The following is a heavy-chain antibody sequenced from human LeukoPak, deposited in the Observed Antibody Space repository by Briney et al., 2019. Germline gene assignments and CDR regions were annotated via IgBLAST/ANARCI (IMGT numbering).Heavy chain of an antibody. CDR1: GNSLSELS. J-gene: IGHJ4*02. CDR2: FDPEEAKM. D-gene: IGHD3-3*01. CDR3: TTRSGDFWSGFVN. Sequence: ASVKVSCKVSGNSLSELSIQWVRQAPGKGLECMGGFDPEEAKMVYAQNFQGRVTMTEDTSTQTPYMALSGLTSDDTAVYYCTTRSGDFWSGFVNWGQGTLVTVSS. V-gene: IGHV1-24*01.